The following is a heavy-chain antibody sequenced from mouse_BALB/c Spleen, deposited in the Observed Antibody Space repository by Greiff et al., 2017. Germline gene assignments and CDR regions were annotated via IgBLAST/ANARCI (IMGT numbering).Heavy chain of an antibody. CDR3: ARGGVYDYIFAY. CDR2: ISSGGST. CDR1: GFTFSSYA. Sequence: EVQVVESGGGLVKPGGSLKLSCAASGFTFSSYAMSWVRQTPEKRLEWVASISSGGSTYYPDSVKGRFTISRDNARNILYLQMSSLRSEDTAMYYCARGGVYDYIFAYWGQGTLVTVSA. J-gene: IGHJ3*01. V-gene: IGHV5-6-5*01. D-gene: IGHD2-4*01.